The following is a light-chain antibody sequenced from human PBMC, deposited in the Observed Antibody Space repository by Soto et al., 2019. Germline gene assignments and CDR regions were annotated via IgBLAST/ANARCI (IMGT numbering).Light chain of an antibody. CDR1: QSVSSSY. CDR3: QQYGTSFWT. CDR2: GAS. V-gene: IGKV3-20*01. Sequence: EIVLTQSPGTLSLSPGERATLSCRTSQSVSSSYLAWYQQKPGQAPRLLIYGASTRATGIPDRFSGGGSGTDFTLTISRLEPVDFAVYYCQQYGTSFWTFGQGTKV. J-gene: IGKJ1*01.